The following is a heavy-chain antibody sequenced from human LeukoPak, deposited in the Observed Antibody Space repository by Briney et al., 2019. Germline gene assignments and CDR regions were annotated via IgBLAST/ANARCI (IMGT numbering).Heavy chain of an antibody. CDR1: GIAVSTDY. CDR2: IYSEGST. Sequence: GGSLRLSCVASGIAVSTDYITWVRQAPGKGLEWVSIIYSEGSTYYADSVKGRFTISRDISKNTVTLQMNSLRAEDTAVYYCARDRFNGMGVWGQGTTVTVSS. CDR3: ARDRFNGMGV. V-gene: IGHV3-66*01. J-gene: IGHJ6*02. D-gene: IGHD3-3*01.